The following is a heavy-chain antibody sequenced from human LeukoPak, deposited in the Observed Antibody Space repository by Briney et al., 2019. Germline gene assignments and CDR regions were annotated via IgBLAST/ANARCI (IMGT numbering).Heavy chain of an antibody. D-gene: IGHD3-16*02. Sequence: SETLSLTCTVSGGSPSSYYWSWIRQPPGKGLEWIRRIFTSGIISGNTNYNPSHESRVTMSVDASKKQFSLKLSSVTAADTAVYFCAMGGLSFYYFDYWGQGTLVTVSS. CDR3: AMGGLSFYYFDY. V-gene: IGHV4-4*07. J-gene: IGHJ4*02. CDR1: GGSPSSYY. CDR2: IFTSGIISGNT.